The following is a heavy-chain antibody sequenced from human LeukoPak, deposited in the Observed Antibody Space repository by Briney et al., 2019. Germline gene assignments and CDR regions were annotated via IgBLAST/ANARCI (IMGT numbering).Heavy chain of an antibody. J-gene: IGHJ6*02. CDR2: IIPVLNIT. V-gene: IGHV1-69*10. CDR3: ARDQGLTAPHPYGLDA. D-gene: IGHD5-18*01. Sequence: VKRSCKTSGGTFSSSAITWVRQTPGQGLEWMGRIIPVLNITTYAQKFQGSVTITADTSTSTVYMELSSLRSEETAVYYCARDQGLTAPHPYGLDAWAQGTTVLVSS. CDR1: GGTFSSSA.